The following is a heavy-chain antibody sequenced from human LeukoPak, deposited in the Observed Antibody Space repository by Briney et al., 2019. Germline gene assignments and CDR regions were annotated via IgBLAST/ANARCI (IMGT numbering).Heavy chain of an antibody. V-gene: IGHV4-59*01. CDR3: ARAAGYCSGGSCSVWFDP. D-gene: IGHD2-15*01. J-gene: IGHJ5*02. CDR1: GGSINTYY. CDR2: IYYSGST. Sequence: SGTLSLTCTVSGGSINTYYWSWIRQPPGKGLEWIGYIYYSGSTNYNPSLKSRVTISVDTSKNQFSLKLSSVTAADTAIYYCARAAGYCSGGSCSVWFDPWGQGTLVTVSS.